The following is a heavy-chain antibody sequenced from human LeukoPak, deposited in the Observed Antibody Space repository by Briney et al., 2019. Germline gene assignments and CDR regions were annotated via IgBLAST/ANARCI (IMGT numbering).Heavy chain of an antibody. CDR2: IHHSGSP. V-gene: IGHV4-4*02. D-gene: IGHD6-13*01. J-gene: IGHJ1*01. CDR1: GDFTNNDYW. Sequence: SETLSLTCAVSGDFTNNDYWWTWVRQPPGKGLEWIGEIHHSGSPSYNPSLKRRVSISVDKSKNQFSLSLNFVTAADTAVYYCAKDMIAAADILYFQHWGQGTLVTVSS. CDR3: AKDMIAAADILYFQH.